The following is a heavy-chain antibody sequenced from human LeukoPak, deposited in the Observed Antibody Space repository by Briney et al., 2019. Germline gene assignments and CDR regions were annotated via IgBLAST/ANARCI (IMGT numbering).Heavy chain of an antibody. V-gene: IGHV3-53*01. CDR3: ARGSPINYYDSSGYYSGINYLDY. J-gene: IGHJ4*02. D-gene: IGHD3-22*01. Sequence: GGSLRLSCAASEFTVSSNHMSWVRQAPGKGLEWVSVVYTGGNTYYADSVRGRYTISRDNSKNTVYLQMNSLRAEDTAVYYCARGSPINYYDSSGYYSGINYLDYWGQGTLVTVSS. CDR2: VYTGGNT. CDR1: EFTVSSNH.